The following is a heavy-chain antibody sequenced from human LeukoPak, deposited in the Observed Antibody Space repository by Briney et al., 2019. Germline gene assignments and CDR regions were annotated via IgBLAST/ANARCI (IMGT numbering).Heavy chain of an antibody. CDR3: ARGGRGEGTGTTRVAFDI. V-gene: IGHV1-46*01. Sequence: GASVKVSCKAAGSTFTSYYMHWVRQAPGQGLEWMGTINPSGGSTSYAQKLQGRVNMQRDTSTSTVYMELSSLRSEDTAVYYCARGGRGEGTGTTRVAFDIWGLGTMVTVSS. J-gene: IGHJ3*02. CDR1: GSTFTSYY. D-gene: IGHD1-1*01. CDR2: INPSGGST.